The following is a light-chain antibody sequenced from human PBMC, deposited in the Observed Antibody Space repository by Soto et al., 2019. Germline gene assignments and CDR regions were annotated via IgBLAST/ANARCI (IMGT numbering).Light chain of an antibody. V-gene: IGKV1-6*01. CDR1: QGIRSD. CDR3: MQDYNYRLT. CDR2: AAS. J-gene: IGKJ1*01. Sequence: AIQMTQSPSSLSASVGDRVTITCRASQGIRSDLGWYQQKQGNAPKALIYAASTLQSGVPSRFSRSGSGTAFTLTITSLQLEDFATYYCMQDYNYRLTFGQGTKVEIK.